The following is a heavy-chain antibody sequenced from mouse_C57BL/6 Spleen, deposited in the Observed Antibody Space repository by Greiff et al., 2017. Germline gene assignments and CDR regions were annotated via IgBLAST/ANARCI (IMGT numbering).Heavy chain of an antibody. CDR1: GYSFTGYF. CDR2: LNPYNGDT. J-gene: IGHJ4*01. V-gene: IGHV1-37*01. CDR3: ARGWLRRNCYAMDD. Sequence: VQLQQPGPELVKPGASVKISCKASGYSFTGYFMNWVKQSHGKSLEWIGRLNPYNGDTFYNQKFKGKATLTVDKSSSTAHMGLLSLTSEDFAVYDSARGWLRRNCYAMDDWGQGTSVTVSS. D-gene: IGHD2-2*01.